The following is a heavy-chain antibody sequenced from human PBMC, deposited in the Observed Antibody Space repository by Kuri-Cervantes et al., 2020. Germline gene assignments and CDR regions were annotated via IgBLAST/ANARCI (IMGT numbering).Heavy chain of an antibody. Sequence: ASVKVSCKASGYTFTSYYMHWVRQAPGQGLEWMGIVNPSGGSTSYAQKFQGRVTITADESTSTAYMELSSLRSEDTAVYYCARDSHVSYYDILTGYYPFDYWGQGTLVTVSS. CDR3: ARDSHVSYYDILTGYYPFDY. V-gene: IGHV1-46*01. CDR2: VNPSGGST. CDR1: GYTFTSYY. J-gene: IGHJ4*02. D-gene: IGHD3-9*01.